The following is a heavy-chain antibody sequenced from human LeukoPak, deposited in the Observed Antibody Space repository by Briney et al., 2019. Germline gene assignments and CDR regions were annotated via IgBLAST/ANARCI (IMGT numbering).Heavy chain of an antibody. D-gene: IGHD2-15*01. Sequence: ASVKVSCKAFGYTFTSYDINWVRQVTGQGLEWMGWMNPNSGNTGYAQKFQGRVTITRNTSISTTYMELSSLRSEDTAMYYCARGREVVVAATLPYDYWGQGTLVTVSS. V-gene: IGHV1-8*03. J-gene: IGHJ4*02. CDR2: MNPNSGNT. CDR3: ARGREVVVAATLPYDY. CDR1: GYTFTSYD.